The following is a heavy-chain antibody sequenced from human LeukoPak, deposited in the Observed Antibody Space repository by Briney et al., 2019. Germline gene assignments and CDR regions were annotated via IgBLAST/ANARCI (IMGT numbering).Heavy chain of an antibody. V-gene: IGHV3-23*01. J-gene: IGHJ5*01. CDR3: AKNPSLGTYFRFDS. Sequence: GGSLRLSCTASGFTFINYAVSWVRQVPGKGLEWVSAISGSGGTTYYADSVKGRFTISRDNSKNTLYLQMNSLRAEDTAIYYCAKNPSLGTYFRFDSWGQGTLGTVSS. CDR1: GFTFINYA. D-gene: IGHD2/OR15-2a*01. CDR2: ISGSGGTT.